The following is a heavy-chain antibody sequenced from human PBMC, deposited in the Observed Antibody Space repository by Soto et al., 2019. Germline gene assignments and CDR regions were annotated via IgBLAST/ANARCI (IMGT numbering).Heavy chain of an antibody. J-gene: IGHJ6*02. CDR3: APLSVSLSGPYGIHV. D-gene: IGHD2-15*01. CDR2: MLYSGLT. V-gene: IGHV4-39*01. Sequence: PSETLSLTCSVSGYSVTSSDYYWAWIRQPPGKGLEWIGSMLYSGLTYYNPSLKSRVTLSVDTSKNQFSVRLNSVTAADTAVYYCAPLSVSLSGPYGIHVWGQGXTVTVYS. CDR1: GYSVTSSDYY.